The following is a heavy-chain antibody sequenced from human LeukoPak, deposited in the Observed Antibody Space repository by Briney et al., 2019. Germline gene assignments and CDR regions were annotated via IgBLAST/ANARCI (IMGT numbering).Heavy chain of an antibody. D-gene: IGHD3-22*01. V-gene: IGHV1-58*02. CDR3: AALPDYDSSGYSDY. J-gene: IGHJ4*02. CDR1: GFTFTSSA. Sequence: ASVKVSCKASGFTFTSSAMQWVRQARGQRLEWIGWIVVGSGNTNYAQKFQERVTITRDMSTSTAYMELSSLRSEDTAVYYCAALPDYDSSGYSDYWGQGTLVTVSS. CDR2: IVVGSGNT.